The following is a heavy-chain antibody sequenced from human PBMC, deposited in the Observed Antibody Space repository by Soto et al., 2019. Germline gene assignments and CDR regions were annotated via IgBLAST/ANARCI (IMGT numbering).Heavy chain of an antibody. D-gene: IGHD3-9*01. CDR1: GFSLSTSGVG. Sequence: QITLKESGPTLVKPTQTLTLTCTFSGFSLSTSGVGVGWIRQPPGKALEWLALIYWDDDKRYSPSLKSRLTITKDTSKNQVVLTMTNMDPVDTATYDCAHSSYDILTGYNFDYLGQGTLVTVSS. CDR3: AHSSYDILTGYNFDY. V-gene: IGHV2-5*02. CDR2: IYWDDDK. J-gene: IGHJ4*02.